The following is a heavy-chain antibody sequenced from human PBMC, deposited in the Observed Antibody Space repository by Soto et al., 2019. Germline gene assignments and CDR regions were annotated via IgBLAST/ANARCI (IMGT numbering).Heavy chain of an antibody. D-gene: IGHD3-16*01. V-gene: IGHV3-73*01. CDR3: TRSYENNAYYFDH. CDR2: ITSKPDNYAT. J-gene: IGHJ1*01. CDR1: GFSFSGST. Sequence: GGSLRLSXAASGFSFSGSTIHWVRQASGKGLEWVGHITSKPDNYATVYAASVKGRFSFSRDDLMNTAFLQMNSLKSEDTAVYYCTRSYENNAYYFDHWGPGTLVTVSS.